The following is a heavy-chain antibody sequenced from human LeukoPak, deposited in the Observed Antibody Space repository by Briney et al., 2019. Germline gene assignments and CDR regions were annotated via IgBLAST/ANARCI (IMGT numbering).Heavy chain of an antibody. Sequence: SETLSPTCTVSGASMTTHYSSWIRHTPGKGRGWIGHTYLTGATTYSSAIKSPASISVDTSKKQCSPCLTTVTTAHTALYFGARIYLVYYGSESYKYYFDYWGQGMLVTVSS. D-gene: IGHD3-10*01. CDR2: TYLTGAT. V-gene: IGHV4-59*11. CDR1: GASMTTHY. CDR3: ARIYLVYYGSESYKYYFDY. J-gene: IGHJ4*02.